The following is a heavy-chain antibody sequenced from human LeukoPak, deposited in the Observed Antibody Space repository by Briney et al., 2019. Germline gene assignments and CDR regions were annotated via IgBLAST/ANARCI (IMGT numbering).Heavy chain of an antibody. Sequence: SGVSLRLSCAASGFTFTDYYMNWIRQAPGKGLEWVSYISNTGSTIYYGDSVKRRFTISRDNANNSLYLQMNSLRAEDTAVYYCVRRGDYFDYWGQGALVTVSS. CDR2: ISNTGSTI. J-gene: IGHJ4*02. CDR1: GFTFTDYY. CDR3: VRRGDYFDY. V-gene: IGHV3-11*01. D-gene: IGHD2-15*01.